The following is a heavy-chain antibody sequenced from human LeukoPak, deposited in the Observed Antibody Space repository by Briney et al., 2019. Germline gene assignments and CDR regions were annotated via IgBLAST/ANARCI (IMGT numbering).Heavy chain of an antibody. J-gene: IGHJ4*02. CDR1: GYNFASYW. V-gene: IGHV5-51*01. Sequence: PGESLKISCQGSGYNFASYWIGWVRQMPGKGLEWMGIIYPGDSDTRYSPSFQGQVTISADKSISTAYLQWSSLKASDTAMYYCARQDVSSLTVDYWGQGTLVTVSS. CDR2: IYPGDSDT. CDR3: ARQDVSSLTVDY.